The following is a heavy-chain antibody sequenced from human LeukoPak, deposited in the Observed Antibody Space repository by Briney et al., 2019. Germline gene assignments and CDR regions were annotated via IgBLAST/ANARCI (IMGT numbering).Heavy chain of an antibody. J-gene: IGHJ6*02. CDR1: GYSFTSYW. D-gene: IGHD6-13*01. Sequence: GESRKISRKGSGYSFTSYWIGWVRQMPGKGLGWVGIIYPCESDTKYSPSLQGQLTISAHKSISDAYLQWSSLKASDTAIYYCATNLGRSWYPKNQSISGYYYYYYGMDVWGQGTTVTVSS. V-gene: IGHV5-51*01. CDR3: ATNLGRSWYPKNQSISGYYYYYYGMDV. CDR2: IYPCESDT.